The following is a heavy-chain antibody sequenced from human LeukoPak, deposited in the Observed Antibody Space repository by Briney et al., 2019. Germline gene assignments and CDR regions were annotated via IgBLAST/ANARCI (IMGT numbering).Heavy chain of an antibody. D-gene: IGHD2-15*01. V-gene: IGHV1-18*04. Sequence: VASVKVSCKASGYTFTNYGISWVRQAPGQGLECMVWISTYDHDTNYAQKFRGRVTMTTDTSTSTAYMELRSLGSDDTAVYYCVRDYFCSGGTCDDCFDPWGQGTLVTVSS. CDR1: GYTFTNYG. CDR3: VRDYFCSGGTCDDCFDP. CDR2: ISTYDHDT. J-gene: IGHJ5*02.